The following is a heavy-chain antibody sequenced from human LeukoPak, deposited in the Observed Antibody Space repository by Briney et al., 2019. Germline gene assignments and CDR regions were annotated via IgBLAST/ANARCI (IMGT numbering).Heavy chain of an antibody. D-gene: IGHD3-16*02. V-gene: IGHV1-24*01. J-gene: IGHJ4*02. CDR3: ATAPRLGDYVWGSYRYTEPPDY. CDR2: FDPEDGET. CDR1: GYTLTELS. Sequence: ASGKVSCKVSGYTLTELSMHWVRQAPGKGLEWMGGFDPEDGETIYAQKFQGRVTMTEDTSTDTAYMELSSLRSEDTAVYYCATAPRLGDYVWGSYRYTEPPDYWGQGTLVTVSS.